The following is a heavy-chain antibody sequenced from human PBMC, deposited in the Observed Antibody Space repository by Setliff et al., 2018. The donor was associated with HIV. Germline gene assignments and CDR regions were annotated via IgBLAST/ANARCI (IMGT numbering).Heavy chain of an antibody. CDR2: IDSDGSDI. D-gene: IGHD2-2*02. V-gene: IGHV3-74*01. CDR3: ARGGRYCSTISCYNYYYYMDV. J-gene: IGHJ6*03. CDR1: GFTFSSYW. Sequence: GGSLRLSCAASGFTFSSYWMHWVRQAPGKGLVWVSRIDSDGSDITYADSVKGRFTISRDNAKNTLFLQMNSLRAEDTAVYYCARGGRYCSTISCYNYYYYMDVWGKGTTVTVS.